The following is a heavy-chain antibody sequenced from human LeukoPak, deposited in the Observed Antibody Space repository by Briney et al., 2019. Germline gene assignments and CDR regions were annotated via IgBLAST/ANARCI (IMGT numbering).Heavy chain of an antibody. J-gene: IGHJ3*02. CDR2: IKQDGSEK. CDR1: GFTFSSYE. Sequence: GGSLRLSCAASGFTFSSYEMNWVRQAPGKGLEWVANIKQDGSEKYYVDSVKGRFTISRDNAKNSLYLQMNSLRAEDTAVYYCARDLESEMGGGVFDIWGQGTMVTVSS. V-gene: IGHV3-7*01. CDR3: ARDLESEMGGGVFDI. D-gene: IGHD5-24*01.